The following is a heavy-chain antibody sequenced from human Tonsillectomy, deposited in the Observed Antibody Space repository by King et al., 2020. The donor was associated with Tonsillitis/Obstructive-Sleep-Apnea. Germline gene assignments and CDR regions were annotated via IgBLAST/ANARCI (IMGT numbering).Heavy chain of an antibody. Sequence: VQLVESGGGLVKPGGSLRLSCAASGFTFSSYSMNWVRQAPGKGLEWGSAISSGSSFTYYADSVRGRFTISRDNAKSSLYLQMNSLRAEDTAVYYCARDAADTPKVVDYWGQGTLVTVSS. CDR2: ISSGSSFT. CDR3: ARDAADTPKVVDY. V-gene: IGHV3-21*01. CDR1: GFTFSSYS. J-gene: IGHJ4*02. D-gene: IGHD5-18*01.